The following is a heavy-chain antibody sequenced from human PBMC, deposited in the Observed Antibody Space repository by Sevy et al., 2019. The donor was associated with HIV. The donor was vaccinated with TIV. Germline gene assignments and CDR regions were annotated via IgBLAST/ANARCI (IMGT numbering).Heavy chain of an antibody. CDR2: ISAYNGNT. J-gene: IGHJ4*02. Sequence: ASVKVSCKASGYTFTSYGISWVRQAPGQGLEWMGWISAYNGNTNYAQKLQGRVTMTTDTSTRTAYMELRSLRSDDTAVYYCARAFTAYSSSSLSVPTGDYWGQGTLVTVSS. CDR1: GYTFTSYG. CDR3: ARAFTAYSSSSLSVPTGDY. V-gene: IGHV1-18*01. D-gene: IGHD6-6*01.